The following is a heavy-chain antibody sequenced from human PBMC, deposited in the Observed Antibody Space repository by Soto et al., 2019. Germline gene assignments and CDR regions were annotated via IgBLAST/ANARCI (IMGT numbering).Heavy chain of an antibody. J-gene: IGHJ4*02. CDR3: ERGGDSGSYYDYFDY. CDR1: GYSFTSYW. Sequence: LGESLKISCKGSGYSFTSYWIGWVRQMPGKGLEWMGIIYPGDSDTRYSPSFQGQVTISADKSISTAYLQWSSLKASDTAMYYCERGGDSGSYYDYFDYWGQGTLVTVSS. D-gene: IGHD1-26*01. CDR2: IYPGDSDT. V-gene: IGHV5-51*01.